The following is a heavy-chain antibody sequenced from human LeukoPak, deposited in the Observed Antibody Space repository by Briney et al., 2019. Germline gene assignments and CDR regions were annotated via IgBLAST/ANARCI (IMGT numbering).Heavy chain of an antibody. Sequence: GGALRLSCAASGFIFCDFEMNWVRQAPGKGLEWVSYIGTSNSAIYYADSVKGRFTISRDNAKNSLFLQMNSLRAEDTAFYYCARDRVTGSFDFFDYWGQGTLVTVSS. CDR2: IGTSNSAI. J-gene: IGHJ4*02. V-gene: IGHV3-48*03. CDR3: ARDRVTGSFDFFDY. CDR1: GFIFCDFE. D-gene: IGHD3-16*02.